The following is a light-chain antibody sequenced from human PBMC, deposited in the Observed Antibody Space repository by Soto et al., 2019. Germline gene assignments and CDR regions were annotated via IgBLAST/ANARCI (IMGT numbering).Light chain of an antibody. CDR3: QKYNSAPRRT. Sequence: DIQMTQSPSSVSASVGDRVTITCRASQGISNYLAWYQQKPGKVPKLLIYAASTLQSGVPSRFSGSGSGTDFTLTISSLQPEDVATYYCQKYNSAPRRTFGQGTKLEIK. CDR2: AAS. J-gene: IGKJ2*02. CDR1: QGISNY. V-gene: IGKV1-27*01.